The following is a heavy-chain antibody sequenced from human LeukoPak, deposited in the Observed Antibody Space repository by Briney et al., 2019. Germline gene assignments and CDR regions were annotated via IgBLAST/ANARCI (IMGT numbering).Heavy chain of an antibody. D-gene: IGHD6-19*01. CDR3: ARGYGSSGWVPDY. CDR1: GFTFSSYW. J-gene: IGHJ4*02. V-gene: IGHV3-21*01. Sequence: GGSLRLSCAASGFTFSSYWMHWVRQAPGKGLEWVSSISSSSSYIYYADSVKGRFTISRDNAKNSLYLQMNSLRAEDTAVYYCARGYGSSGWVPDYWGQGTLVTVSS. CDR2: ISSSSSYI.